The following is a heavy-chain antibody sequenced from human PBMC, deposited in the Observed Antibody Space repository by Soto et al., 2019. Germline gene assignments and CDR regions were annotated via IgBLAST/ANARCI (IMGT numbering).Heavy chain of an antibody. CDR3: AKRFSAGWYCFDY. V-gene: IGHV3-66*01. J-gene: IGHJ4*02. D-gene: IGHD6-19*01. CDR1: GFTVSSNY. Sequence: GSLRLSCAASGFTVSSNYMSWVRQAPGKGLEWVSVIYSGGSTYYANSVKGRFTISRDNSKNTLYLQMGSLRVEDTAVYYCAKRFSAGWYCFDYWGQGTLVTVSS. CDR2: IYSGGST.